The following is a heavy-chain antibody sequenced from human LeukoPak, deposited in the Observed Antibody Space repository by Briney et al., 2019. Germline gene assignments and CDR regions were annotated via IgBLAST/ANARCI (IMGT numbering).Heavy chain of an antibody. J-gene: IGHJ4*02. CDR1: GFTFSSYG. Sequence: PGRSLRLSCAASGFTFSSYGMHWVRQAPGMGLEWVAVISYDGSNKYYADSVKGRFTISRDNSKNTLYLQMNSLRAEDTAVYYCAKEAVLLWFGEPYFDYWGQGTLVTVSS. CDR2: ISYDGSNK. V-gene: IGHV3-30*18. D-gene: IGHD3-10*01. CDR3: AKEAVLLWFGEPYFDY.